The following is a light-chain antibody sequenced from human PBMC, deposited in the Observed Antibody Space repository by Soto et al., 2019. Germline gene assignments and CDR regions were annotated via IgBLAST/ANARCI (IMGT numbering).Light chain of an antibody. Sequence: IVLTQSPLSLPVTLGQPASISCRSSQSLVHSDGITYLNWFQQRPGQSPRRLIYKASNRDSGVPDRFSGSGSGTDFTLSISRVEAEDVGVYYCMQGITFTFGEGTRVEIK. CDR1: QSLVHSDGITY. CDR2: KAS. J-gene: IGKJ4*02. V-gene: IGKV2-30*02. CDR3: MQGITFT.